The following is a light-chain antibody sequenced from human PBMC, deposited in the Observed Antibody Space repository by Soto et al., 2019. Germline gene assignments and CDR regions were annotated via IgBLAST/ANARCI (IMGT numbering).Light chain of an antibody. CDR1: QSLRSSY. CDR3: QQHGTSPYT. Sequence: EVVLTQSPNTLSLSPGERATLSCWASQSLRSSYLAWYQRKPGQAPRLLMFGASRRATGIPDRFNGSGSGTDFILTISRLEPEDVAVYYCQQHGTSPYTFGHGSVWEIK. J-gene: IGKJ2*01. CDR2: GAS. V-gene: IGKV3-20*01.